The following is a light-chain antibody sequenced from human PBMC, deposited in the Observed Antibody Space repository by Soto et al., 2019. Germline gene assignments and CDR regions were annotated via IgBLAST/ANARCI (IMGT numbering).Light chain of an antibody. Sequence: EIVMTQSPATLSLSPGERVTLSCRASQSVSSKLAWYQQKPGQAPRLLIYGASIRATDIPARFIGSGSGTEFTLTISRLQSEDFAIFYCQQYSNWPYTFGQGTKLEIK. CDR1: QSVSSK. CDR3: QQYSNWPYT. V-gene: IGKV3-15*01. J-gene: IGKJ2*01. CDR2: GAS.